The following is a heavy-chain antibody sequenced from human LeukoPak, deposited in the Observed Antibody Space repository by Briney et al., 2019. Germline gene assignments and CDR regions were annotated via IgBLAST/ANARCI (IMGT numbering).Heavy chain of an antibody. D-gene: IGHD3-3*01. CDR1: GFTFSSYC. CDR3: ARADFWSGYRFDY. CDR2: IFTSGST. Sequence: GSLRLSCAASGFTFSSYCMSWVRQAPGKGLEWIGRIFTSGSTNYNPSLKSRVTMLVDTSKNQFSLKLSSVTAADTAVYSCARADFWSGYRFDYWGQGTLVTVSS. V-gene: IGHV4-4*07. J-gene: IGHJ4*02.